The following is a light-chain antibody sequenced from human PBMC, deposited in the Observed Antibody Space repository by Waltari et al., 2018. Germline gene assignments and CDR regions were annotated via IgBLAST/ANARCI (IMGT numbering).Light chain of an antibody. CDR1: QSISSS. Sequence: DIQMTQSPSSLSASVGDRVTITCRASQSISSSLNWYQQKPGKAPKLLIYAASSLQSGVPSRFSGSGSGTDFTLTISSLQPEDFEAYYCQQSYSTPLTFGGGTKVEIK. V-gene: IGKV1-39*01. CDR3: QQSYSTPLT. CDR2: AAS. J-gene: IGKJ4*01.